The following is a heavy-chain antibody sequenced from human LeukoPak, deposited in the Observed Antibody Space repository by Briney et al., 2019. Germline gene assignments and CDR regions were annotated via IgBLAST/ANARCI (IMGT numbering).Heavy chain of an antibody. CDR3: AREQKYDSSGYRLLP. D-gene: IGHD3-22*01. V-gene: IGHV1-2*02. Sequence: ASVKVPCKASGYTFTGYYMHWVRQAPGQGLEWMGWINPNSGGTNYAQKFQGRVTMTRDTSISTAYMELSRLRSDDTAVYYCAREQKYDSSGYRLLPWGQGTMVTVSS. J-gene: IGHJ3*01. CDR1: GYTFTGYY. CDR2: INPNSGGT.